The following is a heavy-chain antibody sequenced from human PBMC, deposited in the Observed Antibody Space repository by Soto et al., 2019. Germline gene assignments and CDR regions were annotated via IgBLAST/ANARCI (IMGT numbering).Heavy chain of an antibody. CDR3: ARAPMTPYCSGGSCYYNWFDP. V-gene: IGHV1-46*01. Sequence: QVQLVQSGAEVKKPGASVKVSCKASGYTFTSYYMHWVRQAPGQGLEWMGIINPSGGSTSYAQKFQGRVTMTRDTSTSTVYMELSSLRSEDTAVYYCARAPMTPYCSGGSCYYNWFDPWGQGTLVTVSS. CDR1: GYTFTSYY. D-gene: IGHD2-15*01. CDR2: INPSGGST. J-gene: IGHJ5*02.